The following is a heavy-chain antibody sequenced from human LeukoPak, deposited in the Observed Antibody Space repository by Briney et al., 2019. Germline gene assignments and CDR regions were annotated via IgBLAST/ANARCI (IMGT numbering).Heavy chain of an antibody. V-gene: IGHV3-11*04. Sequence: GGALRLSCASSGSTFSDYNMSWIRQPPGKRLGWVSYISSSGSTIYYADSVKGRFTISRDNAKNSLYLQMNSLRAEDTAVYYCARDRSLDFWSGRGAFDIWGQGTMVTVSS. CDR1: GSTFSDYN. CDR2: ISSSGSTI. D-gene: IGHD3-3*01. J-gene: IGHJ3*02. CDR3: ARDRSLDFWSGRGAFDI.